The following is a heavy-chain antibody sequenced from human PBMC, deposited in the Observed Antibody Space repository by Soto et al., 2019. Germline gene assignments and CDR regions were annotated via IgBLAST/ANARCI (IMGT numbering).Heavy chain of an antibody. CDR3: AIGGGQIYYKGLDV. CDR1: GFTFNNYA. D-gene: IGHD3-10*01. CDR2: ISGTGDTK. J-gene: IGHJ6*02. Sequence: GGSLRLSCAASGFTFNNYAMTWVRQAPGKGLECVAYISGTGDTKYYADSVQGRFTISRDNPKNSLYLQLNSLRAEDAAVYYCAIGGGQIYYKGLDVWGQRTTVTVSS. V-gene: IGHV3-11*01.